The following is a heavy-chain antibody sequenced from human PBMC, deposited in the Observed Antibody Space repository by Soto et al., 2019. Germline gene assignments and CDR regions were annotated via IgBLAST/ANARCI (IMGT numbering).Heavy chain of an antibody. CDR3: AGEGVTSSMSLPWMGYHYYGLDV. CDR1: GGTFNSHT. CDR2: IMPMFGVT. V-gene: IGHV1-69*12. D-gene: IGHD2-2*01. J-gene: IGHJ6*02. Sequence: QVQLVQSGAEVKKPGSSVKVSCRAPGGTFNSHTITWVRQAPGQGLEWMGGIMPMFGVTNYARKFQGRLPMTANESTTTAYMEVSGLRSEDTAVYYCAGEGVTSSMSLPWMGYHYYGLDVWGQGTTVIVSS.